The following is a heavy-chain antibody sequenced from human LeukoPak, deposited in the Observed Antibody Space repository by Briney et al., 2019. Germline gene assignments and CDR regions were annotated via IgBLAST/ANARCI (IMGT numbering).Heavy chain of an antibody. CDR1: GYTFTSYD. J-gene: IGHJ6*02. D-gene: IGHD3-10*01. Sequence: ASVKVSCKASGYTFTSYDISWVRHAPGQGLEWMGWISGYNGNTNYGQKFQGRVTVTTDKSKSTAYMELRSLRSDDTAVYYCARGGGSGSNGMDVWGQGTTVSVCS. V-gene: IGHV1-18*01. CDR2: ISGYNGNT. CDR3: ARGGGSGSNGMDV.